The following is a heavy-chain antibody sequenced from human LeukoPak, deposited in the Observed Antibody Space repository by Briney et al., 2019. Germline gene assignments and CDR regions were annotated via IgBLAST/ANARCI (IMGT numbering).Heavy chain of an antibody. V-gene: IGHV4-59*08. D-gene: IGHD1-26*01. CDR2: IYYSGST. J-gene: IGHJ4*02. CDR3: ARGGSYFDH. Sequence: SETLSLTCTVSDASISGFYWSWIRQPPGKGLEWIGYIYYSGSTNYNPSLKSRVTLSVDTSKNQFSLKVSSVTAADTAVYYCARGGSYFDHWGQGTLVTASS. CDR1: DASISGFY.